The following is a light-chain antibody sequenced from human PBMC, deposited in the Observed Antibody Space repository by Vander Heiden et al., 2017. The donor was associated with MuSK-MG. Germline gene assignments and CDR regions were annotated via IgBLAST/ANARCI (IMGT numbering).Light chain of an antibody. Sequence: SPSFLSASAGDRVTITCRASQGISSHLDWYQQKPGKAPRLLIYGASTLQSGVPSRFSGSGSGTEFTLTIISLQPEDIATYYCQQYNNVPHTFGGGTKVENK. J-gene: IGKJ4*02. CDR2: GAS. V-gene: IGKV1-9*01. CDR3: QQYNNVPHT. CDR1: QGISSH.